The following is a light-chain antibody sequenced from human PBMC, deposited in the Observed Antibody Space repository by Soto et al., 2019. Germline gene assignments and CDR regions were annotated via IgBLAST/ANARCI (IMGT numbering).Light chain of an antibody. CDR1: QSLVH. CDR3: MQATNWPYT. V-gene: IGKV2-30*01. CDR2: KVF. J-gene: IGKJ2*01. Sequence: DVVMTQSPLSLPVTLGQPASISCRSSQSLVHLNWFRQRPGQSPRRLIYKVFNRDSGVPDRFSGSGSGTDFTLKISRVEAEDIGIYYCMQATNWPYTFGQGTKLEIK.